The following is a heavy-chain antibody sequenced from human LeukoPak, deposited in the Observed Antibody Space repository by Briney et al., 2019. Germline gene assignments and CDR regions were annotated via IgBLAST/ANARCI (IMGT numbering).Heavy chain of an antibody. CDR3: VIGLITDSPNFDY. D-gene: IGHD2-8*01. J-gene: IGHJ4*02. CDR2: INPNSGGT. V-gene: IGHV1-2*02. Sequence: ASVKVSCKASGYTFTGYYMHWVRQAPGQGLEWMGWINPNSGGTNYAQKFQGRVTMTRDTSISTAYMELSRLRSDDTAGYYCVIGLITDSPNFDYWGQGTLVTVSS. CDR1: GYTFTGYY.